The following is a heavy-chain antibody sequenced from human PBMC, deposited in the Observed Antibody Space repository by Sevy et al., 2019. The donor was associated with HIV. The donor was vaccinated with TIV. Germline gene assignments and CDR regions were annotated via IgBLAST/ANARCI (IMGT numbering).Heavy chain of an antibody. CDR1: GFTFSSYG. Sequence: GGSLRLSCAASGFTFSSYGMHWVRQAPGKGLEWVAVIWYDGSNKYYADSVKGRFTISRDNSKNTLYLQMNSLRAEDTAVYYCARDSLDTAMVTTHREALFDYWGQGTLVTVSS. J-gene: IGHJ4*02. D-gene: IGHD5-18*01. CDR2: IWYDGSNK. V-gene: IGHV3-33*01. CDR3: ARDSLDTAMVTTHREALFDY.